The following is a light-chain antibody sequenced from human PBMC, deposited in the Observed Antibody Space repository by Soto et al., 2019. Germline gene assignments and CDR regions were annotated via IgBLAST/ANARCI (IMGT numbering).Light chain of an antibody. Sequence: MTQSPITQSKTPGERVTLSCRASRTISRNLAWYQQKPGQAPRLLIYGASTRATGIPNRFSGSGSGTEFTLTINSLQSEDFAMYYCQPHNNWPVVTFGGGTKVDIK. CDR1: RTISRN. J-gene: IGKJ4*01. CDR2: GAS. CDR3: QPHNNWPVVT. V-gene: IGKV3-15*01.